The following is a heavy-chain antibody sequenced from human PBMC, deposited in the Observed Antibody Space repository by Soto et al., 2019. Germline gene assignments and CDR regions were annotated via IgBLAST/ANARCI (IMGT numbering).Heavy chain of an antibody. Sequence: QVQLVESGGGVVQPGRSLRLSCAASGFTFSSYGMHWVRQAPGKGLEWVAVISYDGSNKYYADSVKGRFTISRDNSKNTLYLQMNSLRAEYTAAYYCAKDLYYYDSSGQYNWFDPWGQGTLVTVSS. J-gene: IGHJ5*02. V-gene: IGHV3-30*18. CDR1: GFTFSSYG. D-gene: IGHD3-22*01. CDR2: ISYDGSNK. CDR3: AKDLYYYDSSGQYNWFDP.